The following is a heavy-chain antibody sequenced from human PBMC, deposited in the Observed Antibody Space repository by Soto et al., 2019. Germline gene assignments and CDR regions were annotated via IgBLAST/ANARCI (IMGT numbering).Heavy chain of an antibody. CDR1: GGSVSSGSYY. Sequence: SETLSLTCTVSGGSVSSGSYYWSWIPQHPGKGLEWIGYIYYSGSTYYNPSLKSRVTIPVDTSKNQFSLKLSSVTAADTAVYYCARVTVYCSGGSCPSALYYFDYWGQGTLVTVSS. CDR3: ARVTVYCSGGSCPSALYYFDY. D-gene: IGHD2-15*01. V-gene: IGHV4-31*03. J-gene: IGHJ4*02. CDR2: IYYSGST.